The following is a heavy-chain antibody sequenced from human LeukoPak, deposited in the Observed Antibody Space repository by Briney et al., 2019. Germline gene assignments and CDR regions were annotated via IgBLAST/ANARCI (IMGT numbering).Heavy chain of an antibody. CDR3: ARVPLAYCGGDCYHFDY. Sequence: SETLSLTCAVYSGSFSGYYWSWIRQPPGKGLEWIGEINHSGSTNYNPSLKSRVTISVDTSKNQFSLKLSSVTAADTAVYYCARVPLAYCGGDCYHFDYWGQGTLVTVSS. D-gene: IGHD2-21*02. CDR2: INHSGST. J-gene: IGHJ4*02. V-gene: IGHV4-34*01. CDR1: SGSFSGYY.